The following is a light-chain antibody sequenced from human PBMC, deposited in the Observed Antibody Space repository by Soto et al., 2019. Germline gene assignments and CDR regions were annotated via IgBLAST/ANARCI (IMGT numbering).Light chain of an antibody. Sequence: QPALTQPASVSGSPGQSITISCTGTSSDVGGYNYVSWYKQHPGKAPKLMIYEVTNRPSGVSNRFSGSKSGNTASLTISGLQAEDEADYYCSSYTISSTLYVFGTGTKFTV. CDR3: SSYTISSTLYV. CDR1: SSDVGGYNY. V-gene: IGLV2-14*01. J-gene: IGLJ1*01. CDR2: EVT.